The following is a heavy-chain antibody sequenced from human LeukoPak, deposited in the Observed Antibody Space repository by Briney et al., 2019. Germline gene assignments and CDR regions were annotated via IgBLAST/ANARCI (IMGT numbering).Heavy chain of an antibody. D-gene: IGHD3-16*02. CDR2: ISASGSST. J-gene: IGHJ4*02. Sequence: GGSLRLSCAASRFTFSSYAMSWVRQAPGKGLEWVSGISASGSSTYYTDSVKGRFTISRDNSKNTLHLQMDSLRAEDTAVYYCAKSMGAGTSYPIDYWGQGILVTVSS. V-gene: IGHV3-23*01. CDR1: RFTFSSYA. CDR3: AKSMGAGTSYPIDY.